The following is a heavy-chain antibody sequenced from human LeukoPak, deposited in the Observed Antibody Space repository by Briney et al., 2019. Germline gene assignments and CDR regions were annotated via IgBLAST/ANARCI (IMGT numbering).Heavy chain of an antibody. D-gene: IGHD6-6*01. CDR1: GYTFTGYY. CDR3: ARDGIAARL. Sequence: ASVKVSCKASGYTFTGYYMHWVRQAPGQGLEWMGWINPNSGNTGYAQKFQGRVTMTRNTSISTAYMELSSLRSEDTAVYYCARDGIAARLWGQGTLVTVSS. V-gene: IGHV1-8*02. CDR2: INPNSGNT. J-gene: IGHJ4*02.